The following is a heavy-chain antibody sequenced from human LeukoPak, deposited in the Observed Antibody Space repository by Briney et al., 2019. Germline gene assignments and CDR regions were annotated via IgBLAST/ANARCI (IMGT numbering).Heavy chain of an antibody. CDR1: GFTFNSEP. V-gene: IGHV3-48*01. CDR3: ARGYDWAFDY. J-gene: IGHJ4*02. CDR2: IRSDSKTI. Sequence: GGSLRLSCVMSGFTFNSEPMNWVRQAPGKGLDWIAHIRSDSKTIVYADSVKGRFTISRDNAKNSLSLQMNSLRAEDTAVYFCARGYDWAFDYWGQGILVTVAS. D-gene: IGHD3-16*01.